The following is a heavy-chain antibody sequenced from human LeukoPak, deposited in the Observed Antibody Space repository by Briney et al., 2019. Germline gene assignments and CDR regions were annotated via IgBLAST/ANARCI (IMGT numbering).Heavy chain of an antibody. CDR2: IYYSGST. Sequence: SETLSLTCTVSGGSISSYYWSWIRQPPGKGLEWIGYIYYSGSTNYNPSLESRVTISVDTSKNQFSLKLSSVTAADTAVYYCAGAQWFGESKFDYWGQGTLVTVSS. D-gene: IGHD3-10*01. CDR3: AGAQWFGESKFDY. V-gene: IGHV4-59*01. CDR1: GGSISSYY. J-gene: IGHJ4*02.